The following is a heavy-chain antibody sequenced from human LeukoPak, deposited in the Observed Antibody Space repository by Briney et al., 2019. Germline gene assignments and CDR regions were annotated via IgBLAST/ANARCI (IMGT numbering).Heavy chain of an antibody. D-gene: IGHD4-17*01. J-gene: IGHJ4*02. CDR3: AREIYGDYGAFDY. CDR2: IYTSGST. CDR1: GGSISSGSYY. V-gene: IGHV4-61*02. Sequence: SETLSLTCTVSGGSISSGSYYWSWIRQPAGKGLEWIGRIYTSGSTNYNPSLKSRVTISVDTSKNQFSLKLSSVTAADTAVYYCAREIYGDYGAFDYWDQGTLVTVSP.